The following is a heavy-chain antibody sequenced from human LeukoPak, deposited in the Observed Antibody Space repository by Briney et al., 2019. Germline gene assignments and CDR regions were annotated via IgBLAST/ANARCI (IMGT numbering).Heavy chain of an antibody. Sequence: GGSLRLSCAASGFTFSSYAMLWLPQAPGKALEGVSAISDSGGSTYYADSVKGRFTISRDNSKNTLYLQMNRLRAEDTAVYYCAKGRVTIFGVVPLDYYYMDVWGKGTTVTVSS. D-gene: IGHD3-3*01. CDR2: ISDSGGST. CDR3: AKGRVTIFGVVPLDYYYMDV. J-gene: IGHJ6*03. V-gene: IGHV3-23*01. CDR1: GFTFSSYA.